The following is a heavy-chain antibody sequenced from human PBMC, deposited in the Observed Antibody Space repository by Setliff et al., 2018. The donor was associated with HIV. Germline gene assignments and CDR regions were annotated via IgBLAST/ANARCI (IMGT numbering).Heavy chain of an antibody. J-gene: IGHJ4*02. V-gene: IGHV2-5*02. CDR3: AHRLHIWDFFDY. Sequence: SGPTLVNPTQTLSLTCTVSGGPISSGSYYWSWIRQPPGKALEWLALIYWDDDKLYNPSLKTRLTVTKDTSKNQVVLTMTHMDPVDTATYFCAHRLHIWDFFDYWGPGTVVTVSS. CDR2: IYWDDDK. D-gene: IGHD3-16*01. CDR1: GGPISSGSYY.